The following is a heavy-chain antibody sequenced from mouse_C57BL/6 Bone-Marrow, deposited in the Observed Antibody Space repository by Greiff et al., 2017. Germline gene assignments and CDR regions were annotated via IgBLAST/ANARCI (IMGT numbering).Heavy chain of an antibody. CDR1: GYTFTDYY. CDR3: ARCYYYGSSYDWFAY. D-gene: IGHD1-1*01. Sequence: VQLQQSGPVLVKPGASVKMSCKASGYTFTDYYMNWVKQSHGKSLEWIGVINPYNGGTSYNQKFKGKATLTVDQSSSTADMELNSLTSEDSAVYYCARCYYYGSSYDWFAYWGQGTLVTVSA. J-gene: IGHJ3*01. V-gene: IGHV1-19*01. CDR2: INPYNGGT.